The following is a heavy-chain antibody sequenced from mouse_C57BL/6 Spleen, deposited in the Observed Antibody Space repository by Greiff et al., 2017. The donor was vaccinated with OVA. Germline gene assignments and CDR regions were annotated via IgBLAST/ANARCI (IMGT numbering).Heavy chain of an antibody. D-gene: IGHD3-2*01. J-gene: IGHJ3*01. Sequence: QVQLKQSGAELVRPGTSVKVSCKASGYAFTNYLIDWVKQRPGQGLEWIGVINPGSGGTNYNEKFKGKATLTADKSSSTAYMQLSSLTSEDSAVYFYARSDSSAWFAYWGQGTLVTVSA. V-gene: IGHV1-54*01. CDR2: INPGSGGT. CDR1: GYAFTNYL. CDR3: ARSDSSAWFAY.